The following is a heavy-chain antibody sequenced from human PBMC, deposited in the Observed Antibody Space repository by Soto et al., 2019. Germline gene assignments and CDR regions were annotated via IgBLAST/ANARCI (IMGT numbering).Heavy chain of an antibody. Sequence: PGGSLRLSGAASGFTFRSYSMNWVPQATGKGLEWISSISSSSSYISYADSVKGRFTISRDNAKNSLHLQMNSLRAEETAVYYCARDFNSMVLDPWGQGTLVTVS. CDR1: GFTFRSYS. V-gene: IGHV3-21*01. J-gene: IGHJ5*02. D-gene: IGHD3-10*01. CDR2: ISSSSSYI. CDR3: ARDFNSMVLDP.